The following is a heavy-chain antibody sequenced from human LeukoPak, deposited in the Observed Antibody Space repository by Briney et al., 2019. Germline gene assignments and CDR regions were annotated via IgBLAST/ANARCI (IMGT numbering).Heavy chain of an antibody. V-gene: IGHV3-30-3*01. D-gene: IGHD6-13*01. CDR2: ISYDGSNK. CDR3: ARPQQLVLEFGIHFDY. CDR1: GFTFSSYA. Sequence: EGSLRLSCAASGFTFSSYAMHWVRQAPGKGLEWVAVISYDGSNKYYADSVKGRFTISRDNSKNTLYLQMNSLRAEDTAVYYCARPQQLVLEFGIHFDYWGQGTLVTASS. J-gene: IGHJ4*02.